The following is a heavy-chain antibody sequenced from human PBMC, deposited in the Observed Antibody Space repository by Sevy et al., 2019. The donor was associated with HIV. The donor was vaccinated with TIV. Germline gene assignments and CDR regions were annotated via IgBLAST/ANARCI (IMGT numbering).Heavy chain of an antibody. CDR2: IGYDGSNK. J-gene: IGHJ4*02. V-gene: IGHV3-33*01. CDR3: ARDPRMYGDYLLAYLDY. D-gene: IGHD2-8*01. CDR1: GFTPSTYG. Sequence: GGSLRLSCAASGFTPSTYGMHWVRQAPGKGLEWVAVIGYDGSNKYYADSVKGRFTISRDNSKNTLSLQMDSLRAEDTAVYYCARDPRMYGDYLLAYLDYWGQGTLVTVSS.